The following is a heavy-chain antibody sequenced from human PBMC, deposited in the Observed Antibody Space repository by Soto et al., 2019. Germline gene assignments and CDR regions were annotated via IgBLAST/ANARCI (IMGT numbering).Heavy chain of an antibody. CDR1: GFTFSSYA. CDR2: ISSNGGST. D-gene: IGHD3-10*01. CDR3: VKGVTIVPGVTEYFQH. Sequence: GGSLRLSCSASGFTFSSYAMHWVRQAPGKGLEYVSAISSNGGSTYYADSVKGRFTISRDNSKNTLYLQMSSLRAEDTAVYYCVKGVTIVPGVTEYFQHWGQGTLVTVSS. V-gene: IGHV3-64D*09. J-gene: IGHJ1*01.